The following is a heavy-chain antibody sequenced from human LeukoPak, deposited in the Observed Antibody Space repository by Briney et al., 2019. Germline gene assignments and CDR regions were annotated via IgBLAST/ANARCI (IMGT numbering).Heavy chain of an antibody. J-gene: IGHJ4*02. D-gene: IGHD6-19*01. Sequence: PGTSLRLSYVASGFRFSNHGMHWVRQAPGKGLEWVSVIASDGGAKFYADSVKGRFTLSRDNSKNMFFLQMNFLTVEDTAIYYCAREATWGQWYFDHWGQGTPVTVSS. CDR2: IASDGGAK. V-gene: IGHV3-30*03. CDR1: GFRFSNHG. CDR3: AREATWGQWYFDH.